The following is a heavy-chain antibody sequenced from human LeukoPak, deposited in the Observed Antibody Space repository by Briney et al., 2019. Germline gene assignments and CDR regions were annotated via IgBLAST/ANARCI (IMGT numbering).Heavy chain of an antibody. Sequence: ASVNVSCKASGYTHNGYYMHWVRQAPGPGLEWMGWINPNSDDTNYAQNFQGRVTMTSDTSISTAYMDLSRLRFDDTAVYYCARSKVRGVIRGRNYYYAMDVWAKGPLSPSP. CDR2: INPNSDDT. CDR3: ARSKVRGVIRGRNYYYAMDV. D-gene: IGHD3-10*01. V-gene: IGHV1-2*02. J-gene: IGHJ6*02. CDR1: GYTHNGYY.